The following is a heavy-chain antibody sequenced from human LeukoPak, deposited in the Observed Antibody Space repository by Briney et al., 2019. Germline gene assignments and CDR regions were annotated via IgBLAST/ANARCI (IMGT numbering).Heavy chain of an antibody. D-gene: IGHD1-1*01. CDR2: IGHNASA. CDR3: ARPSGGTPFKRFDY. Sequence: SETLSLTCAVYGGSFSDYNWTWIRQPPGKGLEWIGEIGHNASANYNPSLKGRVTISVDTSKNQFSLKLTSVTAADTAVHYCARPSGGTPFKRFDYWGQGTLVTVSS. V-gene: IGHV4-34*01. J-gene: IGHJ4*02. CDR1: GGSFSDYN.